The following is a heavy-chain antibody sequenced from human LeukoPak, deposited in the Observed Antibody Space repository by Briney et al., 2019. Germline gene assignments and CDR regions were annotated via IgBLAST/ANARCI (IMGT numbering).Heavy chain of an antibody. CDR1: GFTFSSYA. CDR2: ISYDGSNK. CDR3: ARDCLDCGGDWTLDY. J-gene: IGHJ4*02. Sequence: PGGSLRLSCAASGFTFSSYAMSWVRQAPGKGLEWVAVISYDGSNKYYADSVKGRFTISRDNSKNTLYLQMNSLRAEDTAVYYCARDCLDCGGDWTLDYWGQGTLVTVSS. D-gene: IGHD2-21*02. V-gene: IGHV3-30*04.